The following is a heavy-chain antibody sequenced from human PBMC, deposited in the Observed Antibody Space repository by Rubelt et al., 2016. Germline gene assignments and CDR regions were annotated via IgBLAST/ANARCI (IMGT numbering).Heavy chain of an antibody. V-gene: IGHV4-34*01. Sequence: QVQLQQWGAGLLKPSETLSLTCAVYGGSFSGYYWSWIRQPPGNGLEWIGRIYYSGSTYYNPSLKRRVTSSVDASKNQFSRKLSSVTAADMAVDYCGRDDLSADGLGSYWGQGTLVTVSS. CDR1: GGSFSGYY. J-gene: IGHJ4*02. CDR2: IYYSGST. D-gene: IGHD5-24*01. CDR3: GRDDLSADGLGSY.